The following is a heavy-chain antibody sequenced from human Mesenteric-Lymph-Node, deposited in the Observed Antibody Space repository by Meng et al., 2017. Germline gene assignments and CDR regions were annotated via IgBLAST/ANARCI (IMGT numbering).Heavy chain of an antibody. Sequence: VQLQQSGTGLVTPSQTLSLTCAISGGSVSSKSAAWSWIRQSPSRGLEWLGRTYYRSKWYNDYAVSVKSRISINPDTSKNQFSLRLNSVTPEDTAVYYCASTENHFWGQGTLVTVSS. V-gene: IGHV6-1*01. CDR3: ASTENHF. CDR1: GGSVSSKSAA. D-gene: IGHD1-26*01. CDR2: TYYRSKWYN. J-gene: IGHJ4*02.